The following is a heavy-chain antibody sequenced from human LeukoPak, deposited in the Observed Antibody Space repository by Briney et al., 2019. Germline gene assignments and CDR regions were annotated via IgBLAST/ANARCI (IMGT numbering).Heavy chain of an antibody. V-gene: IGHV3-9*03. J-gene: IGHJ4*02. CDR3: AKGSHMPVAGHSDY. D-gene: IGHD6-19*01. CDR1: GFTFDDYV. Sequence: GRSLRLSCAASGFTFDDYVMHWVRQAPGKGLEWVSGISWNSGSIGYADSVKGRFTISRDNAKNSLYLQMNSLRAEDMALYYCAKGSHMPVAGHSDYWGQGTLVTVSS. CDR2: ISWNSGSI.